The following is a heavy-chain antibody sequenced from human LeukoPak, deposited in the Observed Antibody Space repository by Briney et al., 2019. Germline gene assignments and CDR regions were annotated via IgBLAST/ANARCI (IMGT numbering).Heavy chain of an antibody. J-gene: IGHJ6*03. CDR1: VGSISSYD. V-gene: IGHV4-59*01. D-gene: IGHD2-2*01. CDR3: ARDGYAVPYYYYMDV. Sequence: SETLSLTCTVSVGSISSYDWSWIRKPPGKGLECIGYIYYSGSTNYNPSLKSRVTISVDTSKNQFSLKLSSVTAADTAVYYCARDGYAVPYYYYMDVWGKGTTVTVSS. CDR2: IYYSGST.